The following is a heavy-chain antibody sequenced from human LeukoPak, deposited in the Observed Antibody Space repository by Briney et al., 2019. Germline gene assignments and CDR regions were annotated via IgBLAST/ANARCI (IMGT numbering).Heavy chain of an antibody. D-gene: IGHD3-10*01. CDR2: INHSGST. J-gene: IGHJ4*02. V-gene: IGHV4-34*01. Sequence: PSETLSLTCAVYGGSFSGYYWSRIRQPPGKGLEWIGEINHSGSTNYNPSLKSRVTISVDTSKNQFSLKLSSVTAADTAVYYCARGPVYYYGSGSPSMWKYYFDYWGQGTLVTVSS. CDR3: ARGPVYYYGSGSPSMWKYYFDY. CDR1: GGSFSGYY.